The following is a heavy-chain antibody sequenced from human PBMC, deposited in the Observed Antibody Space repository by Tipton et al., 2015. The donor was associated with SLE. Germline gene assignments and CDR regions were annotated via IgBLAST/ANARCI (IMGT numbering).Heavy chain of an antibody. V-gene: IGHV4-31*03. D-gene: IGHD6-13*01. CDR2: IYYSGGT. J-gene: IGHJ3*02. CDR3: ARGLSRLIAAADDAFDI. CDR1: GGSISSGGYY. Sequence: TLSLTCTVSGGSISSGGYYWSWIRQHPGKGLAWVGYIYYSGGTYYNPSLKSRVTISVDTSKNQFSLKLSSVTAADTAVYYCARGLSRLIAAADDAFDIWGQGTMVTVSS.